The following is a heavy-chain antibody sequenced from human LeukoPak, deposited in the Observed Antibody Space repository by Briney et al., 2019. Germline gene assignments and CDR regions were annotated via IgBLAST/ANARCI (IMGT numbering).Heavy chain of an antibody. CDR2: INHSGST. J-gene: IGHJ4*02. V-gene: IGHV4-34*01. Sequence: SETLSLTCAVYGGSFSGYYWSWIRQPPGKGLEWIGEINHSGSTNYNPSLKSRVTISVDTSKNQFSLKLSSVTAADTAVYYCAAELLGYAERTDYWGQGTPVTVSS. D-gene: IGHD3-10*01. CDR3: AAELLGYAERTDY. CDR1: GGSFSGYY.